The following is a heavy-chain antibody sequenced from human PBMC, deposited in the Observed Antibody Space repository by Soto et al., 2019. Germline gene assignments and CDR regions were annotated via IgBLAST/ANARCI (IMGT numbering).Heavy chain of an antibody. J-gene: IGHJ5*02. Sequence: EVQLLESGGGLVQPGGSLRLSCAASGFTFSSYAMTWVRQAPGKGLEWVSAIIGSGGSTYYADSVQGRFTISRDSSKNTLYLQMNSLRAEDTAVYYCAKAGPLTYYYDSSGYLWGQGTLVTVSS. CDR3: AKAGPLTYYYDSSGYL. CDR2: IIGSGGST. CDR1: GFTFSSYA. D-gene: IGHD3-22*01. V-gene: IGHV3-23*01.